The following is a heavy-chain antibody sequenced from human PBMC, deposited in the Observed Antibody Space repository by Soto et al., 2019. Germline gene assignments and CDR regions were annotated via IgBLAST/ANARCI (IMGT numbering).Heavy chain of an antibody. D-gene: IGHD3-10*01. J-gene: IGHJ6*02. CDR3: ACHYYGSGSYYYYYGMDV. CDR1: GYTFTSYA. Sequence: ASVKVSCKDSGYTFTSYAMHWVRQAPGQRLEWMGWINAGNGNTKYSQKFQGRVTITRDTSASTAYMELSSLRSEDTAVYYCACHYYGSGSYYYYYGMDVWGQGTTVTVSS. CDR2: INAGNGNT. V-gene: IGHV1-3*01.